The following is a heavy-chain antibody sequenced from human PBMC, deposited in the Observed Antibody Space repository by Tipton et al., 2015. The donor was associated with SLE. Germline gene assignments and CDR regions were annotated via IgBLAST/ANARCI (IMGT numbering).Heavy chain of an antibody. CDR3: ASALYSGSSFAY. Sequence: SLRLSCAASGLTFDDYTMNWVRQAPGKGLEWVSVIHIGGDTYYADSVKGRFTISKDNSKNTLYLQMNSLRVEDTALYYCASALYSGSSFAYWGQGTLVTVSS. CDR1: GLTFDDYT. V-gene: IGHV3-66*01. CDR2: IHIGGDT. D-gene: IGHD1-26*01. J-gene: IGHJ4*02.